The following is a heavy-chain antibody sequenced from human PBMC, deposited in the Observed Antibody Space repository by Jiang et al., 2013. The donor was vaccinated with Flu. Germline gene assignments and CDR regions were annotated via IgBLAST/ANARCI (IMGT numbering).Heavy chain of an antibody. CDR2: INHSGST. CDR3: ARNYPGIAA. J-gene: IGHJ5*02. CDR1: GGSFSGYY. V-gene: IGHV4-34*01. Sequence: LLKPSETLSLTCAVYGGSFSGYYWSWIRQPPGKGLEWIGEINHSGSTNYNPSLKSRVTISVDTSKNQFSLKLSSVTAADTAVYYCARNYPGIAAWGQGTLVTVSS. D-gene: IGHD6-13*01.